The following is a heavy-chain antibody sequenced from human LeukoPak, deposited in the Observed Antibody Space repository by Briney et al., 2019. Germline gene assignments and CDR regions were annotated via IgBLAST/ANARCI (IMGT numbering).Heavy chain of an antibody. CDR3: ASRPRGIWGSYRYDD. V-gene: IGHV1-2*02. D-gene: IGHD3-16*02. J-gene: IGHJ4*02. Sequence: ASVKVSCKASGYTFTGYYMHWVRQAPGQGPEWMGWINPNSGGTNYAQKFQGRVTMTRGTSISTGYMELSGLRSDDTAVYHCASRPRGIWGSYRYDDWGQGTLVTVSS. CDR2: INPNSGGT. CDR1: GYTFTGYY.